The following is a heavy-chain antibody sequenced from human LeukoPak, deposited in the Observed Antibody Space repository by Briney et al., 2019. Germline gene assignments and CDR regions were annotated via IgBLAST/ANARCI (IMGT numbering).Heavy chain of an antibody. D-gene: IGHD3-16*01. CDR3: VKDLSVWGATPAYYFDY. CDR2: ICGSGSNV. V-gene: IGHV3-11*01. J-gene: IGHJ4*02. CDR1: GFTFIDYY. Sequence: GGALRLSCSASGFTFIDYYMSWLRQAPGKGLEVVSLICGSGSNVYYADSVRGRFTISRDNAQNFLHLQMNSQRAEHTAVYYCVKDLSVWGATPAYYFDYWGQGTLVTVSS.